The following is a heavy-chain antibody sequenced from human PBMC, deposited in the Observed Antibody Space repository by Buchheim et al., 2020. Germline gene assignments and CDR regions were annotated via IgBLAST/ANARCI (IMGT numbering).Heavy chain of an antibody. D-gene: IGHD5-12*01. CDR2: VYSTGST. J-gene: IGHJ5*02. CDR1: SASISGYY. Sequence: QVQLQESGPGLVKSSETLSLTCTVSSASISGYYWNWIRRPPGKGLEWIGYVYSTGSTNYNPSFKSRVTISVDTSKNQFSLKLSSVTAADTAVYYCARDASGLRSWGQGTL. V-gene: IGHV4-59*12. CDR3: ARDASGLRS.